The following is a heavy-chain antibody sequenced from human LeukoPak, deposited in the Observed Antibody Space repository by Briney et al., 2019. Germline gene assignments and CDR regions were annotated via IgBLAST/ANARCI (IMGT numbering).Heavy chain of an antibody. CDR1: GFTFSSYW. V-gene: IGHV3-7*01. Sequence: GGSLRLSCAASGFTFSSYWMSWVRQAPGRGLEWVANIKQDGGEKYYVDSVKGRFSISRDNAKNSLHLHMNSLRAEDTAVYYCAKEGGGWYLDYWGQGTLATVSS. J-gene: IGHJ4*02. CDR2: IKQDGGEK. D-gene: IGHD6-19*01. CDR3: AKEGGGWYLDY.